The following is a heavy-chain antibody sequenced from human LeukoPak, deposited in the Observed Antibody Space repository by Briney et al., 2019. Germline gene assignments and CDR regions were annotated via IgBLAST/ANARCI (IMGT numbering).Heavy chain of an antibody. CDR3: AKDASYGWDY. J-gene: IGHJ4*02. CDR2: ISYDGSNK. V-gene: IGHV3-30*18. Sequence: GGSLRLSCAASGFTFSNAWMSWVRQAPGKGLEWVAVISYDGSNKYYADSVKGRFTISRDNSKNTLYLQMNSLRAEDTAVYYCAKDASYGWDYWGQGTLVTVSS. D-gene: IGHD4-17*01. CDR1: GFTFSNAW.